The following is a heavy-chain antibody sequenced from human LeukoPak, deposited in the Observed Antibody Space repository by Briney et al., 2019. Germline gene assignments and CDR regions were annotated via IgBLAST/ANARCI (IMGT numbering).Heavy chain of an antibody. Sequence: PGGSLRLSCAASGFTFDDYAMHWVRHAPGKGLEWVSGISWNSGSIGYADSVKGRFTISRDNAKNSLYLQMNSLRAEDTALYYCAKGYTYDYWGQGTLVTVSS. D-gene: IGHD1-1*01. V-gene: IGHV3-9*01. CDR2: ISWNSGSI. J-gene: IGHJ4*02. CDR3: AKGYTYDY. CDR1: GFTFDDYA.